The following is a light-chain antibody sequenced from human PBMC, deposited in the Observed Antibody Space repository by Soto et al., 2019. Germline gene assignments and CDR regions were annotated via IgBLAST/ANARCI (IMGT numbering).Light chain of an antibody. CDR3: QVWDSDTARVV. CDR2: RDS. V-gene: IGLV3-9*01. J-gene: IGLJ3*02. CDR1: NIRTKN. Sequence: SYELTQPLSVSVALGQTARVTCGGNNIRTKNVHWYHQRPGQAPVLVIYRDSNRPSGIPERFSGSNSGNTATLTISRAQAGDEADYYCQVWDSDTARVVFGGGTKLTVL.